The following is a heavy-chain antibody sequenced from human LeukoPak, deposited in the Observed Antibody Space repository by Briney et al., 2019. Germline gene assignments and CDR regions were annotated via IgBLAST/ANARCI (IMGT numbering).Heavy chain of an antibody. J-gene: IGHJ4*02. CDR2: IYTSGST. V-gene: IGHV4-61*02. Sequence: SETLSLTCTVSGGSISSGSYYCSWIRHPAGKGLEWIGRIYTSGSTNYSPSLKSRVTISVDTSKNQFSLRLRSVSAADTAVYYCASSIGVWGQGTLVTVSS. CDR1: GGSISSGSYY. CDR3: ASSIGV. D-gene: IGHD2-8*01.